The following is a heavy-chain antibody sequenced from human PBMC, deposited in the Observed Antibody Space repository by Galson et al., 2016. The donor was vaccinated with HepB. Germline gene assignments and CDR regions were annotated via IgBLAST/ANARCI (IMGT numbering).Heavy chain of an antibody. Sequence: SLRLSCAASGFSFSNYGMHWVRQAPGKGLEWVAVMSYAGSNEYYADSVKGRFTIPRDNSKNTLYLQMNSLRGEDTAVYYCAKDRRLLWFGEFNYYMDVWGKGTTVTVSS. D-gene: IGHD3-10*01. J-gene: IGHJ6*03. CDR1: GFSFSNYG. CDR3: AKDRRLLWFGEFNYYMDV. CDR2: MSYAGSNE. V-gene: IGHV3-30*18.